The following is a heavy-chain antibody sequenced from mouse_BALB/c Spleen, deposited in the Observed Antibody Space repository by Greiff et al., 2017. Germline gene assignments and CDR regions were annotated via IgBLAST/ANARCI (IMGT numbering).Heavy chain of an antibody. J-gene: IGHJ2*01. CDR1: GYTFTSYW. Sequence: VQLQQSGAELVKPGASVKLSCKASGYTFTSYWMHWVKQRPGQGLEWIGEIDPSDSYTNYNQKFKGKATLTVDKSSSTAYMQLSSLTSEDSAVYYCARRYYGSVYYFDYWGQGTTLTVSS. V-gene: IGHV1-69*02. CDR3: ARRYYGSVYYFDY. CDR2: IDPSDSYT. D-gene: IGHD1-1*01.